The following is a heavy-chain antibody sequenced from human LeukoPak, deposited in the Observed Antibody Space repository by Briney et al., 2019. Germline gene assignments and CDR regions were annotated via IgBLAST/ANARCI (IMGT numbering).Heavy chain of an antibody. CDR3: ARDIVGATKGWFVH. Sequence: VLGKVSRMGSRCAVTSCGFRWVRQPPRKGLEWMGWISAYNGNTNYTQKLQSRVTMTTDTSTSTAYMELRSLRSDDTAVYYCARDIVGATKGWFVHMGQGTLITVAS. J-gene: IGHJ5*02. CDR1: RCAVTSCG. CDR2: ISAYNGNT. D-gene: IGHD1-26*01. V-gene: IGHV1-18*01.